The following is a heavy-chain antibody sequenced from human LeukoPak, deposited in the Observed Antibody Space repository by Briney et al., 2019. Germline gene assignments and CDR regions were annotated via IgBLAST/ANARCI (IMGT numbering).Heavy chain of an antibody. CDR2: MNPNSGNT. V-gene: IGHV1-8*03. J-gene: IGHJ5*02. Sequence: ASVKVSCKASGYTFTSYDINWVRQATGQGLEWMGWMNPNSGNTGYAQKFQGRVTITRNTSISTAYLELSSLRSEDTAVYYCARRVVPAARGVYNWFDPWGQGTLVTVSS. CDR1: GYTFTSYD. D-gene: IGHD2-2*01. CDR3: ARRVVPAARGVYNWFDP.